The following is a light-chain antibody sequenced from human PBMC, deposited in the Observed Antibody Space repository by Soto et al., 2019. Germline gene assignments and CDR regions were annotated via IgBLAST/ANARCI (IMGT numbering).Light chain of an antibody. Sequence: DIVMTQFPATLSVSPGERATLSCRASRSFGNHLAWYHQRPGQAPRLIIYGASSRVTGIPARFSGSGSGTEFTLTISSLQSEDFGVYYCQQYNNWLPKFGQGTKV. CDR3: QQYNNWLPK. J-gene: IGKJ1*01. CDR1: RSFGNH. V-gene: IGKV3-15*01. CDR2: GAS.